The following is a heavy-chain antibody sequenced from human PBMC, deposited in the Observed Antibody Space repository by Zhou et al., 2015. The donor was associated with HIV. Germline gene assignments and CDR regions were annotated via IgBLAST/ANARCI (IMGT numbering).Heavy chain of an antibody. D-gene: IGHD2-2*01. J-gene: IGHJ4*02. Sequence: QVQLVQSGAEVKKPGASVKVSCKASGDTFTNYNINWVRQATGQGLEWMGWMDPDSGNTGFAQKFQGRLTMTRNTSITTAYMELSSLTYDDTAVYYCARGLPAIAISYYWGQGTLVTVSS. V-gene: IGHV1-8*01. CDR2: MDPDSGNT. CDR3: ARGLPAIAISYY. CDR1: GDTFTNYN.